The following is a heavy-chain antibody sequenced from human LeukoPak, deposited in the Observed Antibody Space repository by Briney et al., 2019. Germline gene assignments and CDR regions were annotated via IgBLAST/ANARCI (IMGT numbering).Heavy chain of an antibody. J-gene: IGHJ6*02. CDR3: AKDEAYTGRAYYYYGMDV. V-gene: IGHV3-53*01. Sequence: PGGSLRLSCAASGFTVSSNYMSWVRQAPGKGLEWVSVIYSGGGTYYADSVKGRFTISRDNSKNTLYLQMNSLRAEDTAVYYCAKDEAYTGRAYYYYGMDVWGQGTTVTVS. CDR2: IYSGGGT. CDR1: GFTVSSNY. D-gene: IGHD2-21*01.